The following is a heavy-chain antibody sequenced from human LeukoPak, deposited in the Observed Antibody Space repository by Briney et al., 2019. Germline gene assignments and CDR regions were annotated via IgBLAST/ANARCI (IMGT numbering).Heavy chain of an antibody. CDR3: ARASFITMVRGVITGNWFDP. CDR1: GYTFTSYG. J-gene: IGHJ5*02. CDR2: ISAYNGNT. D-gene: IGHD3-10*01. V-gene: IGHV1-18*01. Sequence: ASVKVSCKASGYTFTSYGISWVRQAPGQGLEWMGWISAYNGNTDYTQKLQGRVTMTTDTSTSTAYMELRSLRSDDTAVYYCARASFITMVRGVITGNWFDPWGQGTLVTVSS.